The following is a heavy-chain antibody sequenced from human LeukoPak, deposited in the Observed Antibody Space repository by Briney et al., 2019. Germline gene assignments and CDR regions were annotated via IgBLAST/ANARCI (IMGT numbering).Heavy chain of an antibody. V-gene: IGHV3-48*03. CDR3: ARDRWAAAGKRYFQH. J-gene: IGHJ1*01. CDR2: ISSSGSTK. CDR1: GFTFSSYE. Sequence: GGSLRLSCAASGFTFSSYEMNWVRQAPGKGLEWVSHISSSGSTKYYADSMKGRFTISRDNAKNSLYLQMNSLRAEDTAVYYCARDRWAAAGKRYFQHWGQGTLVTVSS. D-gene: IGHD6-13*01.